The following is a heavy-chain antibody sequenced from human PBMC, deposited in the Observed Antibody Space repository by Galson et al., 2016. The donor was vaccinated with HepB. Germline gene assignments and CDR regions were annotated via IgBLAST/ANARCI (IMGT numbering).Heavy chain of an antibody. Sequence: SLRLSCAMSGLTFIKYAMQWVRQAPGKGLEWVAVISDYGTNINYADSVKGRFTISRDNSDETLFLQMHSLKTEDTATYYCSTWGFTLGVDHWGRGNQVTVSS. CDR1: GLTFIKYA. CDR2: ISDYGTNI. V-gene: IGHV3-30-3*02. CDR3: STWGFTLGVDH. J-gene: IGHJ4*02. D-gene: IGHD3-16*01.